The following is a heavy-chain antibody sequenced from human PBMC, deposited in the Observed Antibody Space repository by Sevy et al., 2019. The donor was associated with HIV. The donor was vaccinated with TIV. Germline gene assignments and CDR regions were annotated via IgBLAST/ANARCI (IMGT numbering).Heavy chain of an antibody. CDR1: GFTFSIYW. CDR2: IKPDGSKK. CDR3: ARAIALADSY. Sequence: GRSLRLSCAASGFTFSIYWMTWVRQAPGKGLEWVANIKPDGSKKYDVDSVKGRFTISRDNAENSLYLQMNSLRAEDTAVYYSARAIALADSYWGQGTLVTVSS. D-gene: IGHD6-13*01. V-gene: IGHV3-7*01. J-gene: IGHJ4*02.